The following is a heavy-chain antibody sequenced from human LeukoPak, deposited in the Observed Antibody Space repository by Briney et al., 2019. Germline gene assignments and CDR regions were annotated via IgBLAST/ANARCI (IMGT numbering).Heavy chain of an antibody. Sequence: GGSLRLSCAASGFTFSSYAMSWVRQAPGKGLEWVSAISGSGGSTYYADSVKGRFTISRDNSENTLYLQMNSLRAEDTAVYYCAKRDILTGYFDYWGQGTLVTVSS. V-gene: IGHV3-23*01. CDR3: AKRDILTGYFDY. D-gene: IGHD3-9*01. J-gene: IGHJ4*02. CDR1: GFTFSSYA. CDR2: ISGSGGST.